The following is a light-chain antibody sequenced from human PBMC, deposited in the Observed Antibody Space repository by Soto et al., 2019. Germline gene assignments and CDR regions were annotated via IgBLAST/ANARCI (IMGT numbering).Light chain of an antibody. CDR1: QTISRW. CDR2: QAS. V-gene: IGKV1-5*03. Sequence: DIQMTQAPSTVSESVVDIVTITFLAGQTISRWLSWYQQKPGKAPKLLIYQASTLKSGVPSRFSGSGSGTEFTLNISSLQPDDFATYYCQHYNSYSEAFGQGTKVDIK. CDR3: QHYNSYSEA. J-gene: IGKJ1*01.